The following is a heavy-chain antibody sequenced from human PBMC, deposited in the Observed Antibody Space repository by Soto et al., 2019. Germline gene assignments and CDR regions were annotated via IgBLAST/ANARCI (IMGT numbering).Heavy chain of an antibody. CDR1: GFTFINYA. Sequence: EVQVLESGGGLVQPGGSLRLYCAGSGFTFINYAMNWVRQAPGKGLEWVSSISGGGDAAFFQDTVRGRFTISSDNSKTTVTLQMNSLGVDDTDVYYCARKILGSTTRPNYWYFDLWGRGTLVTVSS. J-gene: IGHJ2*01. CDR3: ARKILGSTTRPNYWYFDL. CDR2: ISGGGDAA. V-gene: IGHV3-23*01. D-gene: IGHD7-27*01.